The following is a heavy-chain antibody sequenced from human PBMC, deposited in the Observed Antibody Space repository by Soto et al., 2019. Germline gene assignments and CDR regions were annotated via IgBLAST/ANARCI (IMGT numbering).Heavy chain of an antibody. Sequence: QVQLVESGGGVVQPGRSLRLSCAASGFTFSSYAMHWVRQAPGKGLEWVAVISYDGSNKYYADSVKGRFTISRDNAKNSLYLQMNSLRAEDTAVYYCARAYGDYVDFDYWGQGTLVTVSS. V-gene: IGHV3-30-3*01. CDR1: GFTFSSYA. CDR2: ISYDGSNK. CDR3: ARAYGDYVDFDY. J-gene: IGHJ4*02. D-gene: IGHD4-17*01.